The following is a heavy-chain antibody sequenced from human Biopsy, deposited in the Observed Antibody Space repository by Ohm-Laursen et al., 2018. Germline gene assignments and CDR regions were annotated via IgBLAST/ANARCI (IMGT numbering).Heavy chain of an antibody. CDR1: EDTFKRYA. CDR3: ARDLRAAVEGVVLKQWGHLDL. D-gene: IGHD3-16*01. V-gene: IGHV1-69*05. CDR2: VLSYFPRP. J-gene: IGHJ3*01. Sequence: GASVKVSCKASEDTFKRYAITWVRLVPGQGLEWLGGVLSYFPRPTYAPKFQDRVTLTTDRSTSTIYMELSGLRVDDTAVYFCARDLRAAVEGVVLKQWGHLDLWGQGT.